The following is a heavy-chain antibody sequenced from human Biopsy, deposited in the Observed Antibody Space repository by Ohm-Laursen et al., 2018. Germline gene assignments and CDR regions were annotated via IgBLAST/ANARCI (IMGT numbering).Heavy chain of an antibody. Sequence: SDTLSLTCTVSSGSISSDCWSWIRQTPGKGLEWIGYVYYSGTTTYNPSLRSRVTISVDTSMNQFSLRLQSVTAADTAIYYCTRATNSTGWPYYYFYGMDIWGQGTTVTVSS. CDR3: TRATNSTGWPYYYFYGMDI. CDR2: VYYSGTT. J-gene: IGHJ6*02. V-gene: IGHV4-59*07. D-gene: IGHD2/OR15-2a*01. CDR1: SGSISSDC.